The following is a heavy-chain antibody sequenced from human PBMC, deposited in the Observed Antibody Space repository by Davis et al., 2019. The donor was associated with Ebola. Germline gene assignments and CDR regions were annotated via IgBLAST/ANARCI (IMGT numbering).Heavy chain of an antibody. CDR2: INHSGST. CDR1: GGSFSGYY. D-gene: IGHD3-22*01. CDR3: ARVQVGVLD. Sequence: MPSETLSLTCAVYGGSFSGYYWTWIRQPPGKGLEWIGEINHSGSTNYNPSLKSRVIISIDTSKNQFSLKVNSVTAADTAVYYCARVQVGVLDWGQGTLVTVSS. J-gene: IGHJ4*02. V-gene: IGHV4-34*01.